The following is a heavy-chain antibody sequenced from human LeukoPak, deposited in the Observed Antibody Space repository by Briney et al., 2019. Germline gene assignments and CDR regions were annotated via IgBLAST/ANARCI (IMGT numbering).Heavy chain of an antibody. D-gene: IGHD7-27*01. CDR2: INKEGNEE. CDR3: ATYMNWVAGDV. V-gene: IGHV3-7*01. J-gene: IGHJ6*02. Sequence: GGSLRLSCAASGFTFREYWMSWVRQAPGKGPEWVANINKEGNEEHFVDSVKGRFTVSRDNAKNSLFLQMNSLRVEDTAVYYCATYMNWVAGDVWGQGTTVSVSS. CDR1: GFTFREYW.